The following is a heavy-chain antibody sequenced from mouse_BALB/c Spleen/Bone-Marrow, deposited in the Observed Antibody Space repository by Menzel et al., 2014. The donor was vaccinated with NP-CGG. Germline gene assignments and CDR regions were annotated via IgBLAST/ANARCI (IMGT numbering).Heavy chain of an antibody. D-gene: IGHD1-1*01. J-gene: IGHJ2*01. CDR3: ARRGYYYVSSYVDY. CDR1: GYAFSSYW. CDR2: IYPGDGDT. Sequence: VKLLESGAELVRPGSSVKISCKASGYAFSSYWMNWVKQRPGQGLEWIGQIYPGDGDTNYNGKFKGKATLTADKSSSTAYMQLSSLTSEDSAVYFCARRGYYYVSSYVDYWGQGTTLTVSS. V-gene: IGHV1-80*01.